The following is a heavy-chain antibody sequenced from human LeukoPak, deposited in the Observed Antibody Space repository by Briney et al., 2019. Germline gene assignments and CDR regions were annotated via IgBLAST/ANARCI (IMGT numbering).Heavy chain of an antibody. D-gene: IGHD5-18*01. CDR3: AKRTVDTAYYFDY. CDR2: ISGSGGST. CDR1: GFTFSSDA. J-gene: IGHJ4*02. V-gene: IGHV3-23*01. Sequence: PGGSLRLSCAASGFTFSSDAMSWVRQAPGKGLEWVSAISGSGGSTYYADTVKGRFTISRDNSKNTLYLQMNSLRAEDTAVYYCAKRTVDTAYYFDYWGQGTLVTVSS.